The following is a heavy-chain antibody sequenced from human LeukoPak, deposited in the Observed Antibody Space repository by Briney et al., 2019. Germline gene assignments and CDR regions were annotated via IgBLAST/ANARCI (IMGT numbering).Heavy chain of an antibody. CDR3: ARGVAVGYYYMDV. D-gene: IGHD6-19*01. Sequence: GSLRLSCAASGFTFSSYSMNWVRQAPGKGLEWVSYISSSSSTIYYADSVKGRFTISRDNAKNSLYLQVNSLRAEDTAVYYCARGVAVGYYYMDVWGKGTTVTISS. CDR1: GFTFSSYS. J-gene: IGHJ6*03. V-gene: IGHV3-48*01. CDR2: ISSSSSTI.